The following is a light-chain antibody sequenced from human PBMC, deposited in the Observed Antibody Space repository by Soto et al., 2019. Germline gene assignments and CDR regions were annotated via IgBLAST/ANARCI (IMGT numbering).Light chain of an antibody. CDR2: STS. Sequence: ETGMTQSPVTLSASPGERATLSCWASQSVYSNLAWYQQKPGQAPRLLIYSTSTRATGIPARFSGSGSGTEFTLTISSLQSEDFAVYYCQQYNTWPLTFGGGTKVEIK. J-gene: IGKJ4*01. V-gene: IGKV3-15*01. CDR3: QQYNTWPLT. CDR1: QSVYSN.